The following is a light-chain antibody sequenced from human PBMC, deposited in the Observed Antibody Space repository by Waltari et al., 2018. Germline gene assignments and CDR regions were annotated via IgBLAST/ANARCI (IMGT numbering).Light chain of an antibody. Sequence: SVLTQPPSASGTPGQTVTIPCSGSSSNIGGNFVYWYQQLPGMAPPPLISKNKQRPPGVPDRFSGSKSGTSAYLAISGLRSDDEAEYYCAAWDDNLTGPLFGGGTKVTVL. CDR2: KNK. CDR1: SSNIGGNF. J-gene: IGLJ3*02. V-gene: IGLV1-47*01. CDR3: AAWDDNLTGPL.